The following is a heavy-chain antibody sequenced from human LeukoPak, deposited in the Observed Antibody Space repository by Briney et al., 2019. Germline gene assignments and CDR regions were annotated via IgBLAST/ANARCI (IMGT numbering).Heavy chain of an antibody. V-gene: IGHV3-7*01. D-gene: IGHD3-16*01. CDR3: ATLRPFRNYFDY. CDR1: GFTFSSYW. CDR2: IKQDGREK. Sequence: TGGPLRLPCAASGFTFSSYWMSWVRQAPGKGLEWVANIKQDGREKYYVDSVKGRFTISRDNAKNSLYLQMNSLRAEDTAVYYCATLRPFRNYFDYWGQGTLVTVSS. J-gene: IGHJ4*02.